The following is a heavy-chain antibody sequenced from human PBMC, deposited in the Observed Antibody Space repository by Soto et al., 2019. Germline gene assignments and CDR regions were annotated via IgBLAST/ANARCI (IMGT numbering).Heavy chain of an antibody. V-gene: IGHV1-8*01. CDR3: ARGVTAGVDY. Sequence: QVQLVQSGAEVREPGASVKVSCRASGYSFTGLDINWVRQTTGQGLEWMGWMQPSSGRTGYAQKFQGRVTMNRDTSITTAYMELSSLTSDDTAFYYCARGVTAGVDYWGQGTLVTVSS. CDR2: MQPSSGRT. CDR1: GYSFTGLD. D-gene: IGHD1-26*01. J-gene: IGHJ4*02.